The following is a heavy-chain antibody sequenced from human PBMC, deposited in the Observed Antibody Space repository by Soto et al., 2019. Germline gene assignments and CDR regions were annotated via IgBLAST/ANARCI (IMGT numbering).Heavy chain of an antibody. Sequence: SETLSLTCAVSGYPISSGYYWGWIRQPPGKGLEWIGIIHHSGSTYYNPSLRSRITISIDTSKNQFSLKMPSVTAADMAVYYCARSSGYVPGGYWGQGILVTVSS. CDR2: IHHSGST. CDR1: GYPISSGYY. V-gene: IGHV4-38-2*01. CDR3: ARSSGYVPGGY. D-gene: IGHD5-12*01. J-gene: IGHJ4*02.